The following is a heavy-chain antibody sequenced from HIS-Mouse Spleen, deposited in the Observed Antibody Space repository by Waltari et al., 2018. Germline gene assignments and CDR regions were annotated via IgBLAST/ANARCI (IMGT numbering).Heavy chain of an antibody. Sequence: QLQLQESGPGLVKPSETLSLTCTVSGGSISSSSYYWGWIRQPPGKGLGWMGSIYYSASTHYNPSLKSRFTISVDTSKNQFSLKLSSVTAADTAVYYCAREIPYSSSWYDWYFDLWGRGTLVTVSS. D-gene: IGHD6-13*01. CDR2: IYYSAST. J-gene: IGHJ2*01. V-gene: IGHV4-39*07. CDR1: GGSISSSSYY. CDR3: AREIPYSSSWYDWYFDL.